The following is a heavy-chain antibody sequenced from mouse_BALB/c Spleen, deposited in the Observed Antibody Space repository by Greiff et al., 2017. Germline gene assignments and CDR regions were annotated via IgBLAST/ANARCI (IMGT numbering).Heavy chain of an antibody. J-gene: IGHJ3*01. D-gene: IGHD2-4*01. Sequence: VQLQESGAELVRPGTSVKVPCKASGYAFTNYLIEWVKQRPGQGLEWIGVINPGSGGTNYNEKFKGKATLTADKSSSTAYMQLSSLTSDDSAVYFCARSATMITWFAYWGQGTLVTVSA. V-gene: IGHV1-54*01. CDR3: ARSATMITWFAY. CDR1: GYAFTNYL. CDR2: INPGSGGT.